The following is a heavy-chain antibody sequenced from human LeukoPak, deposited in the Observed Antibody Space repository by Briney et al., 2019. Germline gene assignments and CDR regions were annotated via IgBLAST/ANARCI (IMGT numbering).Heavy chain of an antibody. Sequence: TSSETLSLTCAVYGGSFSGYYWSWIRQPPGKGLEWIGEINHSGSTNYNPSLKSRVTISVDTSKNQFSLKLSSVTAADTAVYYCARGNSGYDFPPRYFDYWGQGTLVTVSS. CDR2: INHSGST. D-gene: IGHD5-12*01. CDR1: GGSFSGYY. V-gene: IGHV4-34*01. J-gene: IGHJ4*02. CDR3: ARGNSGYDFPPRYFDY.